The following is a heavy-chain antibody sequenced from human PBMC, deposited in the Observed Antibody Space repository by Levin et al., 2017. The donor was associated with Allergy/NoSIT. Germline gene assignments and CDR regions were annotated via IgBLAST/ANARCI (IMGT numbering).Heavy chain of an antibody. Sequence: GESLKISCKASGYTFSNYALNWVRQAPGQGLEWMGWINANTGNPTYAQGFTGRFVFSLDTSVSTAYLQITSLKAGDTAVYYCTRRAYSGYDYGHQIFDYWGQGTLVTVSS. CDR2: INANTGNP. CDR1: GYTFSNYA. V-gene: IGHV7-4-1*02. J-gene: IGHJ4*02. D-gene: IGHD5-12*01. CDR3: TRRAYSGYDYGHQIFDY.